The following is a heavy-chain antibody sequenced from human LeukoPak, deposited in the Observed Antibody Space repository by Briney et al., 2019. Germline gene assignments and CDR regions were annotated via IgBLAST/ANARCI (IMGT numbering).Heavy chain of an antibody. V-gene: IGHV3-21*01. CDR3: ARDPVQTSSNGYSYGLVDY. J-gene: IGHJ4*02. Sequence: GGSLRLSCAASGFTFSSYSMNWVRQAPGKGLEWVSSISSSSSYIYYADSVKGRFTISRDNAKNSLYLQMNSLRAEDTAVYYCARDPVQTSSNGYSYGLVDYWGQGTLVTVSS. CDR1: GFTFSSYS. D-gene: IGHD5-18*01. CDR2: ISSSSSYI.